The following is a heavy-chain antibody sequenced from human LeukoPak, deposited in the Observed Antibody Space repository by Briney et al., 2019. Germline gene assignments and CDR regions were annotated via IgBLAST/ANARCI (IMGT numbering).Heavy chain of an antibody. V-gene: IGHV5-51*01. CDR3: ARHGPQGGSYSYYYYGMDV. D-gene: IGHD1-26*01. J-gene: IGHJ6*02. Sequence: GESLKISCKASGYSFTSYWIGWVRQMPGKGLEWMGIIYPGDSDTRYSPSFQGQVTISADKSISTAYLQWSSLKASDTAMYYCARHGPQGGSYSYYYYGMDVWGQGTTVTVSS. CDR1: GYSFTSYW. CDR2: IYPGDSDT.